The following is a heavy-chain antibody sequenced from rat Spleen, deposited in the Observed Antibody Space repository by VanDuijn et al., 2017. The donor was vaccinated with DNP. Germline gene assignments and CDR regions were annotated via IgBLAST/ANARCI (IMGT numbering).Heavy chain of an antibody. Sequence: EVQLVESGGGLVQPGRSLKLSCEASGFSFSDYYMAWVRQAPTKGLEWVAYIRYDGGTTYYGDSVKGRFTISRDNGKKTLYLQMDSLRSEDTATYYCVRPEAEAAWGQGTSVTVSS. CDR1: GFSFSDYY. CDR3: VRPEAEAA. CDR2: IRYDGGTT. V-gene: IGHV5-7*01. J-gene: IGHJ4*01.